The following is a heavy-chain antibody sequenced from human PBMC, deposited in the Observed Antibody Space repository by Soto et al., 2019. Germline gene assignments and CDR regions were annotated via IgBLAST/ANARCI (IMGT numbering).Heavy chain of an antibody. CDR2: ISAYSGNT. CDR3: ARDRATRFLEWLSHYYYYGMDV. Sequence: ASVKVSCKASGYTFTSYGISGVRQAPGKGLEWMGWISAYSGNTNYAQKLQGRVTMTTDTSTSTAYMELRSLRSDDTAVYYCARDRATRFLEWLSHYYYYGMDVWGQGTTVTVSS. V-gene: IGHV1-18*01. D-gene: IGHD3-3*01. CDR1: GYTFTSYG. J-gene: IGHJ6*02.